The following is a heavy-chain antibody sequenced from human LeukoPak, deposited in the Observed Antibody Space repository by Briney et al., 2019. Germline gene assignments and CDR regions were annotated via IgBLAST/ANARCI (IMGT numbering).Heavy chain of an antibody. J-gene: IGHJ3*02. CDR2: INPSGGST. CDR3: VTLDYGDYEGAFDI. CDR1: GYTFTSYY. Sequence: ASVKVSCKASGYTFTSYYMHWVRQAPGQGLERMGIINPSGGSTSYAQKFQGRVTMTRDTSTSTVYMELSSLRSEDTAVYYCVTLDYGDYEGAFDIWGQGTMVTVSS. D-gene: IGHD4-17*01. V-gene: IGHV1-46*01.